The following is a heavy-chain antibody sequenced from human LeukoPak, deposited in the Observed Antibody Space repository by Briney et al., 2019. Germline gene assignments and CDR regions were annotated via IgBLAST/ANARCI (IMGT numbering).Heavy chain of an antibody. D-gene: IGHD2-2*01. Sequence: PGRSLRLSCAASGFTFSNYGMHWVRQAPGKGLEWVAVISYDGSNKYYADSVKGRFTISRDNSKNTLYLQMHSLRAEDTAVYYCASELSYQLLIPKPFDYWGQGTLVTVSS. CDR3: ASELSYQLLIPKPFDY. J-gene: IGHJ4*02. CDR1: GFTFSNYG. V-gene: IGHV3-30*03. CDR2: ISYDGSNK.